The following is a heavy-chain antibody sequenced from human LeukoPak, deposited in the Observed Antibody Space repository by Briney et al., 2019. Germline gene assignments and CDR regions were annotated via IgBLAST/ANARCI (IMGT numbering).Heavy chain of an antibody. CDR3: ARDVSETINRVGIAVAGTGGFDP. D-gene: IGHD6-19*01. CDR1: GYTFTGYY. Sequence: ASVKVSCKASGYTFTGYYMHWVRQAPGQGLEWMGWINPNSGGTNYAQKFQGWVTMTRDTSISTAYMELSRLRSDDTAVYYCARDVSETINRVGIAVAGTGGFDPWGQGTLVTVSS. J-gene: IGHJ5*02. V-gene: IGHV1-2*04. CDR2: INPNSGGT.